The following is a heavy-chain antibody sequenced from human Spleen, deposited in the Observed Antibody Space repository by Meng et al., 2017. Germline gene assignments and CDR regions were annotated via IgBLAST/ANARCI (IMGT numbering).Heavy chain of an antibody. V-gene: IGHV1-18*01. CDR1: GYSFTSDG. J-gene: IGHJ4*02. CDR2: ISTYNGHT. Sequence: QVQLVQSGAEVKKPGASVKVSCKTSGYSFTSDGISWVRQAPGQGLEWMGWISTYNGHTNYAQKVQGRVTMTTDTSTSTAYMELRSLRSDDTAVYYCARVWFEYYFDYWGQGTLVTVSS. D-gene: IGHD3-10*01. CDR3: ARVWFEYYFDY.